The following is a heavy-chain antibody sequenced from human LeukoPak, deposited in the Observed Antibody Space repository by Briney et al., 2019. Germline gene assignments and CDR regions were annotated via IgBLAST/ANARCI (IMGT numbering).Heavy chain of an antibody. V-gene: IGHV1-8*01. CDR2: MNPNSGNT. CDR3: ARGLDGSSWYASGY. Sequence: ASVKVSCKASGYTFTSYDINWVRQATGQGLEWMGWMNPNSGNTGYAQKFQGRDTMSRNTSISTAYMELSSLRSEDTAVYYCARGLDGSSWYASGYWGQGTLVTVSS. D-gene: IGHD6-13*01. J-gene: IGHJ4*02. CDR1: GYTFTSYD.